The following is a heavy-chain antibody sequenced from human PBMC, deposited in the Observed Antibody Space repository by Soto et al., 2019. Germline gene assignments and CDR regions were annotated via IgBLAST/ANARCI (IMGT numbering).Heavy chain of an antibody. J-gene: IGHJ6*02. V-gene: IGHV5-10-1*01. CDR3: AGHGAHDYGDYAFYYYYGMDV. D-gene: IGHD4-17*01. CDR2: IDPSDSYT. CDR1: GYSFTSYW. Sequence: GESLKISCKGSGYSFTSYWISWVRQMPGKGLEWMGRIDPSDSYTNYSPSFQGHVTISADKSISTAYLQWSSLRASDTAMYYCAGHGAHDYGDYAFYYYYGMDVWGQGTTVTVSS.